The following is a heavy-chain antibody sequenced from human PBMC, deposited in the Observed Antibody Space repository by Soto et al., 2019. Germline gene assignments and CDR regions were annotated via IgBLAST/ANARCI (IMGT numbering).Heavy chain of an antibody. Sequence: EVQLLESGGSLVQPGGSQRLSCAASGFTFSSDAMSWVRQGPGKGLEWVTLISGSGGVTDYADSVKGRFTVSRDNSKNTMYLELNSLTAGDTAIYYCAKIHSGSSEDAFDVWGQGTVVTVSS. V-gene: IGHV3-23*01. CDR3: AKIHSGSSEDAFDV. CDR1: GFTFSSDA. D-gene: IGHD6-19*01. J-gene: IGHJ3*01. CDR2: ISGSGGVT.